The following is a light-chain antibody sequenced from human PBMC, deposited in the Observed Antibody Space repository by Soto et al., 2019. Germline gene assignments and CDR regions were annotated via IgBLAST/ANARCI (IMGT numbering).Light chain of an antibody. V-gene: IGLV2-14*01. Sequence: QSALTQAASVSGSPGQSIAISCTGTSSDVGGYSYVSWYQQQPGKAPKLVISDVSNRPSGVSDRFSGSKSGNTASLTISGLQTEDEADYYCASYTTSSTYVFGTG. CDR2: DVS. J-gene: IGLJ1*01. CDR1: SSDVGGYSY. CDR3: ASYTTSSTYV.